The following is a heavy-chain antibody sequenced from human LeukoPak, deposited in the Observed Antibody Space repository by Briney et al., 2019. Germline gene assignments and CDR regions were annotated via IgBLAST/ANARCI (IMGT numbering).Heavy chain of an antibody. CDR3: ARLDGNNHFSFDY. CDR1: GYSFTKYW. Sequence: GESLKISCKGSGYSFTKYWIGWVRQMPGKGLEWMGIIYPDDSDTGYSPSFQGQVTISADKSISTAYLQWSSLKASDTAMYYCARLDGNNHFSFDYWGQGTLVTVSS. D-gene: IGHD5-24*01. V-gene: IGHV5-51*01. CDR2: IYPDDSDT. J-gene: IGHJ4*02.